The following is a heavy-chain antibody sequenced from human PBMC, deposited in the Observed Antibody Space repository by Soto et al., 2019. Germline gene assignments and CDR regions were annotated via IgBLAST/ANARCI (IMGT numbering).Heavy chain of an antibody. CDR3: TRHPKDYDFYVRDHY. CDR1: GFTFGEYP. CDR2: IRSTGYGATT. V-gene: IGHV3-49*03. J-gene: IGHJ4*02. D-gene: IGHD3-3*01. Sequence: GGSLRLSCTTTGFTFGEYPMSWFRQAPGKGLEWVGLIRSTGYGATTEYAASVKGRFTISRDDSKSIVYLQMNRLKTEDTAIYYCTRHPKDYDFYVRDHYWGQGTLVTVSS.